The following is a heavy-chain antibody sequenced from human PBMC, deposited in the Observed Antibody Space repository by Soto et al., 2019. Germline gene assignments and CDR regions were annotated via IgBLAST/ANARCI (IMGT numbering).Heavy chain of an antibody. D-gene: IGHD2-15*01. CDR3: AKDPQRNYCSGGSCYLGKPYYFDY. CDR1: GFTFSSYA. Sequence: GGSLRLSCAASGFTFSSYAVSWVRQAPGKXLEWVSAISGSGGSTYYADSVKGRFTISRDNSKNTLYLQMNSLRAEDTAVYYCAKDPQRNYCSGGSCYLGKPYYFDYWGQGTLVTVSS. J-gene: IGHJ4*02. CDR2: ISGSGGST. V-gene: IGHV3-23*01.